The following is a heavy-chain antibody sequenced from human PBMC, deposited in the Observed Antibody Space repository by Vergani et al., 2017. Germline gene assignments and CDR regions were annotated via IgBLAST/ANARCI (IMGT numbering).Heavy chain of an antibody. V-gene: IGHV4-34*01. CDR3: ARGGASAGSSVRYYYYYGMDV. CDR2: INHSGST. D-gene: IGHD6-13*01. J-gene: IGHJ6*02. Sequence: QVQLQQWGAGLLKPSETLSLTCAVYGGSFSDYYWSWIRQPPGKGLEWIGEINHSGSTNYNPSRKSRVTISVDTSKNQFSLRLSSVTAADTAVYYCARGGASAGSSVRYYYYYGMDVWGQGTTVTVSS. CDR1: GGSFSDYY.